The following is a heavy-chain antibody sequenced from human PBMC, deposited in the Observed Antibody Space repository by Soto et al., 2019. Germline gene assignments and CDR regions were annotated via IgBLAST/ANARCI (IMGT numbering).Heavy chain of an antibody. CDR3: AWCGSESDVFDI. CDR2: INAGNGNT. V-gene: IGHV1-3*01. CDR1: GDTFTSYA. Sequence: QVQLVQSGAAVQKPGASVQVSCKSSGDTFTSYAMHWVRQAPGQRLEWMGWINAGNGNTKYSQKFQGRVTITRDTCASTAYMELSSLRSEDTAVYYCAWCGSESDVFDIWCQGTMVTVSS. D-gene: IGHD2-15*01. J-gene: IGHJ3*02.